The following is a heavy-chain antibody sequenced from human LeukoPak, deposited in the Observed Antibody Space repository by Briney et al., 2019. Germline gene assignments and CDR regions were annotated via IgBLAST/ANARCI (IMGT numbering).Heavy chain of an antibody. V-gene: IGHV4-39*01. CDR3: ARLGDYYDSSGYFDAFDI. D-gene: IGHD3-22*01. CDR2: IYYGRST. CDR1: GGSISSSSYH. J-gene: IGHJ3*02. Sequence: ASETLSLTCTVSGGSISSSSYHWGWIPQPPGKGLDWIGTIYYGRSTCYNPSLQSRVTISVDTSKKQFSLKLTSVTAADAAVYYCARLGDYYDSSGYFDAFDIWGQGTMVTVFS.